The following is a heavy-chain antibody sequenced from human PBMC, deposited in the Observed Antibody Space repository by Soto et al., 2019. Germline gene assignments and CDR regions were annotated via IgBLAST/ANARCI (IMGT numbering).Heavy chain of an antibody. D-gene: IGHD3-10*01. J-gene: IGHJ6*02. V-gene: IGHV4-34*01. CDR1: GGSFSGYY. CDR3: ARENYYGSGSYGYYYYYGMDV. CDR2: INHSGST. Sequence: QVQLQQWGAGLLKPSETLSLTCAVYGGSFSGYYWSWIRQPPGKGLEWIGEINHSGSTNYNPSLKSRVTISVDTSKNQFSLKLSAVTAADTAVYYCARENYYGSGSYGYYYYYGMDVWGQGTTVTVSS.